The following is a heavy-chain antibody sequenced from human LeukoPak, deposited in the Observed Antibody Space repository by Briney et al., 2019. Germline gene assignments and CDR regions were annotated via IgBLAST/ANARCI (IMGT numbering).Heavy chain of an antibody. V-gene: IGHV1-46*01. CDR2: INPSGGST. J-gene: IGHJ6*02. D-gene: IGHD6-6*01. Sequence: ASVKVSCKASGYTFTSYYMHWVRQAPGQGLEWMGIINPSGGSTSYAQKFQGRVTMTRDTSTSTVYMELSNLRSEDTAVYYCARRGSSSTHYYGMDVWGQGTTVTVSS. CDR1: GYTFTSYY. CDR3: ARRGSSSTHYYGMDV.